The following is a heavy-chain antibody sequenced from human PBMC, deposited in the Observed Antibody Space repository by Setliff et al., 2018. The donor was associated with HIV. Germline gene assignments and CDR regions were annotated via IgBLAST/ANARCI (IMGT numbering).Heavy chain of an antibody. CDR1: GCTFNHYA. V-gene: IGHV1-69*10. CDR2: TNPQSDIA. Sequence: GASVKVSCKASGCTFNHYALSWVRQAPGQRPEWMGGTNPQSDIANYAQRFQGRVTITADHSTTTTYMELTSPRADDTAVYYCVRVGPWYYARSGYLASWDYWGQGTLVTVSS. J-gene: IGHJ4*02. CDR3: VRVGPWYYARSGYLASWDY. D-gene: IGHD3-22*01.